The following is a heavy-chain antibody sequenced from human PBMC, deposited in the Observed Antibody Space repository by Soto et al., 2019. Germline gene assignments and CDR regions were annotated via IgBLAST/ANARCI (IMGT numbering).Heavy chain of an antibody. V-gene: IGHV3-33*01. D-gene: IGHD5-18*01. CDR2: IWFDGSNK. Sequence: QVQLVESGGGVVQPGRSLRLSCAASGFTFNSYGMHWVRQAPGRGLEWVAVIWFDGSNKYYADSVKGRFTISRDNSKNTRYLQMSSLRAEDTAVYYCARDRNGYRYGSTIDSCGRGTLLTVSS. CDR3: ARDRNGYRYGSTIDS. J-gene: IGHJ4*02. CDR1: GFTFNSYG.